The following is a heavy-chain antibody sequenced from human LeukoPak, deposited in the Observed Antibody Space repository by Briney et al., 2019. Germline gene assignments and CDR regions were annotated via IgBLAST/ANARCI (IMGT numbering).Heavy chain of an antibody. CDR2: ISSDGSRT. CDR1: GFTFSNSW. D-gene: IGHD1/OR15-1a*01. CDR3: ARTFSNDWHNAMDV. Sequence: GGSLRLSCVGSGFTFSNSWMHWVRQAPGKGLVWVSRISSDGSRTNYADSVKGRFTVSRDNAKNTLYLQMNGLRTENTAIYYCARTFSNDWHNAMDVWGQGTTVTVSS. V-gene: IGHV3-74*01. J-gene: IGHJ6*02.